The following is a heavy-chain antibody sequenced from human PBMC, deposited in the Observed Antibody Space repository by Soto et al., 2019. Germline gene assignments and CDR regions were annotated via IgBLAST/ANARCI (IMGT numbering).Heavy chain of an antibody. J-gene: IGHJ5*02. CDR2: IDWDDDK. CDR1: GFSLSTSGMR. CDR3: ARITFQSGGSCSEFDP. D-gene: IGHD2-15*01. V-gene: IGHV2-70*04. Sequence: SGPTLVNPTQTLTLTCTFSGFSLSTSGMRVSWIRQPPGKALEWLARIDWDDDKFYSTSLKTRLTISKDTSKNQVVLTMTNVDPVDTATYYCARITFQSGGSCSEFDPWGQGTLVTVSS.